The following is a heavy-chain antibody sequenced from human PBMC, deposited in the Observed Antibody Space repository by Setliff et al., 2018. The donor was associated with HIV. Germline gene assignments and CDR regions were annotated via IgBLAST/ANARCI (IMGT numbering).Heavy chain of an antibody. V-gene: IGHV1-2*02. CDR2: INPHSGNT. CDR1: GYTLTGYY. CDR3: ATQRWLLPDY. J-gene: IGHJ4*02. D-gene: IGHD2-15*01. Sequence: ASVKVSCKASGYTLTGYYMHWVRLAPGLGLEWMGWINPHSGNTDFAQRFQGRLTITADTSIDTAYMELISLTSEDTAVYYCATQRWLLPDYWGQGTLVTVSS.